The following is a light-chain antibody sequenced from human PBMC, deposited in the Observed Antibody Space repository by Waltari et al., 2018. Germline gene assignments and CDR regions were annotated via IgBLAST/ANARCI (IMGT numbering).Light chain of an antibody. J-gene: IGKJ5*01. CDR3: LQVSNFPIT. V-gene: IGKV1D-12*01. Sequence: DIQMTQSPSSVSASIGDRVTISCRASQDIGRFLVWYQQTPRRSPKLLIFDTSSFQSGVPSRFRGSGSGTEFTLTIGSLQPEDFATYYCLQVSNFPITFGQGTRLEIQ. CDR2: DTS. CDR1: QDIGRF.